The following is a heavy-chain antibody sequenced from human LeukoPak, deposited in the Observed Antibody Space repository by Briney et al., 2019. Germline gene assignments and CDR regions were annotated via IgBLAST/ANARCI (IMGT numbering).Heavy chain of an antibody. J-gene: IGHJ4*02. D-gene: IGHD3-3*02. CDR1: GGSISSGGYS. CDR2: IYHSGST. CDR3: ARGIFGNYFDY. Sequence: SQTLSLTCAVSGGSISSGGYSWSWIRQPPGKGLEWIGYIYHSGSTYYNPSLKSRVTISVDRSKNQFSLKLSSVTAADTAVYYCARGIFGNYFDYWGQGTLVTVSS. V-gene: IGHV4-30-2*01.